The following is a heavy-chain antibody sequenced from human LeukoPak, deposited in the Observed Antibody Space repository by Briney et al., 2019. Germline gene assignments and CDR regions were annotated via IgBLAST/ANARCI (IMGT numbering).Heavy chain of an antibody. D-gene: IGHD2-15*01. V-gene: IGHV1-18*04. CDR3: ARDQGVAATSWFDP. CDR1: GYTFSSYG. CDR2: ISAYNGNT. Sequence: ASVKVSCKASGYTFSSYGISWVRQAPGQGLEWMGWISAYNGNTNYAQKLQGRVTMTTDTSTSTAYMELRSLRSDDTAVYYCARDQGVAATSWFDPWGQGTLVTVCS. J-gene: IGHJ5*02.